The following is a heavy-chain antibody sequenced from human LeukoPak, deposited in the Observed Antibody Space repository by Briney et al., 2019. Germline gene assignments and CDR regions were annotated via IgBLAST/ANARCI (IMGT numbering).Heavy chain of an antibody. CDR3: ARHGTVVRGVAFDY. Sequence: GSLRLSCAASGFPFSSYYWSWIRQPPGKGLEWIGYIYYSGSTNYNPSLKSRVTISVDTSKNQFSLKLSSVTAADTAVYYCARHGTVVRGVAFDYWGQGTLVTVSS. CDR1: GFPFSSYY. CDR2: IYYSGST. V-gene: IGHV4-59*08. J-gene: IGHJ4*02. D-gene: IGHD3-10*01.